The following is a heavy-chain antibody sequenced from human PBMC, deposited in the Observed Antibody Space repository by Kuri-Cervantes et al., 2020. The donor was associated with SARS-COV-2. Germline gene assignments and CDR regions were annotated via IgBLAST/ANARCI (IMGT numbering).Heavy chain of an antibody. J-gene: IGHJ4*02. CDR1: GFTFSSYA. CDR3: ARDRGIVVVPAEGYFDY. V-gene: IGHV3-30-3*01. Sequence: GESLKISCAASGFTFSSYAMHWVRQAPGKGLEWVAVISYDGSNKYYADSVKGRFTISRDDSKNTPYLQMNSLRAEDTAVYYCARDRGIVVVPAEGYFDYWGQGTLVTVSS. D-gene: IGHD2-2*01. CDR2: ISYDGSNK.